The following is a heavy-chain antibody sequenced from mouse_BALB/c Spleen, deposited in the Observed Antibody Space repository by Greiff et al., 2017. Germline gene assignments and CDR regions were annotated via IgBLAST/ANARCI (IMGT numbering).Heavy chain of an antibody. D-gene: IGHD2-1*01. CDR3: ARGYGNPYAMDY. V-gene: IGHV5-4*02. Sequence: EVQGVESGGGLVKPGGSLKLSCAASGFTFSDYYMYWVRQTPEKRLEWVATISDGGSYTYYPESVKGRFTISRDNAKNNLYLQMSSLKSEDTAMYYCARGYGNPYAMDYWGQGTSVTVSS. CDR1: GFTFSDYY. J-gene: IGHJ4*01. CDR2: ISDGGSYT.